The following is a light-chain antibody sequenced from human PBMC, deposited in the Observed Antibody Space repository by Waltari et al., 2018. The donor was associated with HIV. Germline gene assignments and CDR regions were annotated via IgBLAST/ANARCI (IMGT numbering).Light chain of an antibody. V-gene: IGLV3-25*03. CDR1: GLAKGF. Sequence: YDLTQPPSVSVSPGQTARITCSGDGLAKGFSYWNKHNPGQAPAVVIYKETERPSGVTERFSASSSGSTATLTISGVQAEDEADYHCKSADNTGSVVFGGGTRLTVL. CDR3: KSADNTGSVV. J-gene: IGLJ2*01. CDR2: KET.